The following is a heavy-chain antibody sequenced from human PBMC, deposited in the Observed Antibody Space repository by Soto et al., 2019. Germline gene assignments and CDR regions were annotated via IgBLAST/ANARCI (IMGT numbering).Heavy chain of an antibody. V-gene: IGHV2-70*13. CDR3: ARSIRGPRRFNGMDV. D-gene: IGHD1-20*01. CDR2: IERDDDDK. J-gene: IGHJ6*02. Sequence: VSGPTLVNPTGTLTLTCTFSGFSLTSPGMCVSWVRQSPGKALEWLALIERDDDDKYYSTSLKTRLTISKDTRKNQVVLTMANMEPADTATYYCARSIRGPRRFNGMDVWGQGTTVTVSS. CDR1: GFSLTSPGMC.